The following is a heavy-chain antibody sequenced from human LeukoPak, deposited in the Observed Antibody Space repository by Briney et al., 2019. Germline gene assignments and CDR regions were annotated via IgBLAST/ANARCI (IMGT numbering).Heavy chain of an antibody. CDR3: AKDSGYSSSCFDY. CDR1: GFTFSSYG. J-gene: IGHJ4*02. CDR2: ISGSGGST. Sequence: PGGSLRLSCAASGFTFSSYGMSWVRQAPGKGLEWVSAISGSGGSTYYADSVKGRFTISRDNSKNTLYLQMNSLRAEDTAVYYCAKDSGYSSSCFDYWGQGTLVTVSS. V-gene: IGHV3-23*01. D-gene: IGHD6-13*01.